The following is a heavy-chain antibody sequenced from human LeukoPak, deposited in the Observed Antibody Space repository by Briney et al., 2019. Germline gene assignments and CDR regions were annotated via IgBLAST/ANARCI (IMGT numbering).Heavy chain of an antibody. Sequence: GGSLRLSCSVSGFTFSSYVMHWIRQAPGKGLEYVSAISSNGDNTYYADSVKGRFTISRDNSKNTLYLQMSSLRADDTAVYYCVRGTGYWGQGTLVTVSS. CDR3: VRGTGY. CDR1: GFTFSSYV. V-gene: IGHV3-64D*06. CDR2: ISSNGDNT. J-gene: IGHJ4*02.